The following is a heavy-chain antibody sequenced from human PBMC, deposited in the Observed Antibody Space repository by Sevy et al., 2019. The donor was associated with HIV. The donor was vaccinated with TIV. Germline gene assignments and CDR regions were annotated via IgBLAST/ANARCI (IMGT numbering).Heavy chain of an antibody. V-gene: IGHV3-23*01. D-gene: IGHD3-22*01. CDR2: ISGSGGRT. J-gene: IGHJ4*02. Sequence: GGSLRLSCAASGFTFGTYAMSWVRQAPGKGLEWVSTISGSGGRTYYADSVKGRCTISRDNSKNTLYLQMNSLRAEDTAVDDCAKAVYASKVVVTNGFDYGGQGTLVTVSS. CDR1: GFTFGTYA. CDR3: AKAVYASKVVVTNGFDY.